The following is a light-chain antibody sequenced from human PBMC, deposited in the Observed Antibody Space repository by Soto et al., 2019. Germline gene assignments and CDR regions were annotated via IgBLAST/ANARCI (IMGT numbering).Light chain of an antibody. CDR2: YDD. CDR1: NSNIGNNA. V-gene: IGLV1-36*01. CDR3: AAWDDSLNGPV. Sequence: QSVLTQPPSVSGAPRQRVTISCSGSNSNIGNNAVNWYQQLPGKAPKLLIYYDDLLPSGVSDRFSGSKSGTSASLAISGLQSEDEAGYYCAAWDDSLNGPVFGGWTQPTVL. J-gene: IGLJ2*01.